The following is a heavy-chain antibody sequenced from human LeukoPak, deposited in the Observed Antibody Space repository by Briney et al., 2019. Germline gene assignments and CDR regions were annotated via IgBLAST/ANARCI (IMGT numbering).Heavy chain of an antibody. CDR1: GYTFTGYY. D-gene: IGHD6-19*01. V-gene: IGHV1-8*02. Sequence: ASVKVSCKASGYTFTGYYMHWVRQAPGQGLEWMGWMNPNSGNTGYAQKFQGRVTMTRNTSISTAYMELSSLRSEDTAVYYCARAIRDSSGYHSVIYYFDYWGQGTLVTVSS. CDR2: MNPNSGNT. CDR3: ARAIRDSSGYHSVIYYFDY. J-gene: IGHJ4*02.